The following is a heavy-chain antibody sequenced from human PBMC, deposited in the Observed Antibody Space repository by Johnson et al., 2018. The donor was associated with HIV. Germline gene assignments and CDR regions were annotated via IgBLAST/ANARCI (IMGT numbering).Heavy chain of an antibody. V-gene: IGHV3-30*19. J-gene: IGHJ3*01. CDR3: TTEKGYCNPTCNGVAFDL. CDR2: ISYDGSNK. Sequence: QVQLVESGGGVVQPGGSLRLSCAASGFTFSSYGMHWVRQAPGKGLEWVAVISYDGSNKYYADSVTGRFTISRDNSKNTLYLQMNSLKTEDTAVYYCTTEKGYCNPTCNGVAFDLWGQGTMVTVSS. D-gene: IGHD2-15*01. CDR1: GFTFSSYG.